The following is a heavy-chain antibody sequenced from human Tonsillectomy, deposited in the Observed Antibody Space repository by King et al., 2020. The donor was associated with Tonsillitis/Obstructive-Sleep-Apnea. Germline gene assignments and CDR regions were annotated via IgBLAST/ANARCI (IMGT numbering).Heavy chain of an antibody. CDR3: AREPAGYYYGMDG. D-gene: IGHD1-14*01. CDR1: GFTVSNTY. V-gene: IGHV3-53*01. Sequence: VQLVESGGGLIQPGGSLRLSCAASGFTVSNTYISWVRQAPGKGLEWVSVIYTGGSTYYADSVKGRFTISRDNSNNTLYLQMNSLRAEDTDVYYCAREPAGYYYGMDGWGQGTTVTVSS. CDR2: IYTGGST. J-gene: IGHJ6*02.